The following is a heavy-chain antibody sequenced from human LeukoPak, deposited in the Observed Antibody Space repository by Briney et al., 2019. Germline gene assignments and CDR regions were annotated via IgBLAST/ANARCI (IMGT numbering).Heavy chain of an antibody. J-gene: IGHJ5*02. CDR3: ARGLRALRYCSSTSCYTRWFDP. Sequence: KPSETLSLTCAVYGGSFSGYYWSWIRQPPGKGLEWIGEINHSGSTNYNPSLKSRVTISVDTSENQFSLKLSSVTAADTAVYYCARGLRALRYCSSTSCYTRWFDPWGQGTLVTVSS. CDR2: INHSGST. D-gene: IGHD2-2*02. V-gene: IGHV4-34*01. CDR1: GGSFSGYY.